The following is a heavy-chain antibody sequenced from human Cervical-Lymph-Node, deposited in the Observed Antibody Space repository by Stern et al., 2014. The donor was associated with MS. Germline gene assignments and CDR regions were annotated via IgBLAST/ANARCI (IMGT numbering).Heavy chain of an antibody. CDR3: ARDERDYFDTSGYPEYYFDY. CDR2: ITAYNGNK. D-gene: IGHD3-22*01. CDR1: GYTFNTYG. J-gene: IGHJ4*02. V-gene: IGHV1-18*04. Sequence: VQLVQSGAEVKKPGASVTVSCKASGYTFNTYGISWVRQAPGQGIEWMGWITAYNGNKNYAQKVQGRVTMTTDTSTSTAYMELRSLRSDDTAVYFCARDERDYFDTSGYPEYYFDYWGQGTLVTVSS.